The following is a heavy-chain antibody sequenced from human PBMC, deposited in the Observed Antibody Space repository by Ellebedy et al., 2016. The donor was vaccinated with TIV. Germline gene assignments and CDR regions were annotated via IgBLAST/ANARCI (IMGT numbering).Heavy chain of an antibody. Sequence: ASVKASCXASGGTFSSYAISWVRQAPGQGLEWMGGIIPIFGTANYAQKFQGRVTITADESTSTAYMELSSLRSEDTAVYYCARGAAVATIRLYYYYGMDVWGQGTTVTVSS. CDR2: IIPIFGTA. V-gene: IGHV1-69*13. CDR3: ARGAAVATIRLYYYYGMDV. CDR1: GGTFSSYA. D-gene: IGHD5-12*01. J-gene: IGHJ6*02.